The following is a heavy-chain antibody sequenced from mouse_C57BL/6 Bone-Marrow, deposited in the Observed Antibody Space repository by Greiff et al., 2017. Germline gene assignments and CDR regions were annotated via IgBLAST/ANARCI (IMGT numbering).Heavy chain of an antibody. CDR3: ARGDYYGSRGYFDV. J-gene: IGHJ1*03. CDR2: IDPNSGGP. Sequence: QVQLQQPGAELVQPGASVKLSCKASGYTFTSYWMHWVKQRPGRGLEWIGRIDPNSGGPKYNEKFKSKATLTVDQPSSTAYMQLSSLTSEESAVYFCARGDYYGSRGYFDVWGTGTTVTVSS. V-gene: IGHV1-72*01. CDR1: GYTFTSYW. D-gene: IGHD1-1*01.